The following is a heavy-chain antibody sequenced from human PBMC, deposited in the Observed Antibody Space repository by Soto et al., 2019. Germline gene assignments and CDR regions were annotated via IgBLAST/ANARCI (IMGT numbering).Heavy chain of an antibody. Sequence: PSETLSLTCAVYGGSFSGYYWSWVRQPPGKGLEWIGEINHSGSTNYNPSVKSRVTISVDTSKNQFSLKLSSVTAADTAVYYCARGHREQLRNWFDPWGQGTLVTVSS. V-gene: IGHV4-34*01. D-gene: IGHD1-1*01. J-gene: IGHJ5*02. CDR1: GGSFSGYY. CDR2: INHSGST. CDR3: ARGHREQLRNWFDP.